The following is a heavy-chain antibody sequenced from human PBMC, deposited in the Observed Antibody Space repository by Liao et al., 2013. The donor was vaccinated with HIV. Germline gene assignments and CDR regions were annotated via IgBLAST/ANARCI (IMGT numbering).Heavy chain of an antibody. J-gene: IGHJ6*03. CDR1: GGSISSYY. D-gene: IGHD3-16*02. V-gene: IGHV4-59*01. CDR2: IYYSGTT. CDR3: ARVYRDVYYYMDV. Sequence: QVQLQESGPGLVKPSETLSLTCTVSGGSISSYYWSWLRQPPGKGLEWIGYIYYSGTTNYNPSLKSRVTISIDTSKNQFSLNLSPLTAADTAVYFCARVYRDVYYYMDVWGKGTTVSVSS.